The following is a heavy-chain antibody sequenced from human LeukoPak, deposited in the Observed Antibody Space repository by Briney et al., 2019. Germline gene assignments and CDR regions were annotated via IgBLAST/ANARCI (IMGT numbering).Heavy chain of an antibody. CDR1: GGSISSSSYY. D-gene: IGHD3-22*01. CDR3: ARHRYYYDSSGYPGD. Sequence: SETLSPTCTVSGGSISSSSYYWGWIRQPPGKGLEWIGSIYYSGSTYYNPSLKSRVTISVDTSKNQFSLKLSSVTAADTAVYYCARHRYYYDSSGYPGDWGQGTLVTVSS. J-gene: IGHJ4*02. V-gene: IGHV4-39*01. CDR2: IYYSGST.